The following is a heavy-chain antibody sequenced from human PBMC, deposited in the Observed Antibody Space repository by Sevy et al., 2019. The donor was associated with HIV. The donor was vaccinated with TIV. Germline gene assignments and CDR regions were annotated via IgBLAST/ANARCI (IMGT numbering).Heavy chain of an antibody. J-gene: IGHJ6*02. V-gene: IGHV3-30*18. D-gene: IGHD6-13*01. Sequence: GESLKIPCAAAGFSFSRHGMHWARQAPGKGLEWVAVISNDGSDKEYAESVKGRFTVSRDNSKDTVYLQMNSLRLDDTAVYYCANSRGRYEGSSWLYYYYIMDVWGQGTTVTVSS. CDR2: ISNDGSDK. CDR3: ANSRGRYEGSSWLYYYYIMDV. CDR1: GFSFSRHG.